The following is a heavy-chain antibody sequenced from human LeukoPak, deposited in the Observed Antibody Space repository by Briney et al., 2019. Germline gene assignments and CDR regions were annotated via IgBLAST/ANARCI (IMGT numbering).Heavy chain of an antibody. J-gene: IGHJ5*02. V-gene: IGHV5-51*01. CDR1: GYSFTTYW. D-gene: IGHD2-2*01. Sequence: GESLKISCKGSGYSFTTYWIGWVRQMPGKGLEWMGIIYPADSDTRYRPSIQGQVTISADKSISTAYLQWSSLRAEDTAVYYCARGIADCSSTSCPNWFDPWGQGTLVTVSS. CDR2: IYPADSDT. CDR3: ARGIADCSSTSCPNWFDP.